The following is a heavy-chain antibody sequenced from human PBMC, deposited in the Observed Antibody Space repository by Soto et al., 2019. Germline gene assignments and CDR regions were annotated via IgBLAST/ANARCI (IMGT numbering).Heavy chain of an antibody. D-gene: IGHD7-27*01. CDR1: GFTFSSYS. CDR3: ARALGMYDAFDI. Sequence: PGGSLRLSCAASGFTFSSYSMNWVRQAPGKGLEWVSSISSSSSYIYYADSVKGRFTIPRDNAKNSLYLQMNSLRAEDTAVYYCARALGMYDAFDIWGQGTMVTVSS. CDR2: ISSSSSYI. V-gene: IGHV3-21*01. J-gene: IGHJ3*02.